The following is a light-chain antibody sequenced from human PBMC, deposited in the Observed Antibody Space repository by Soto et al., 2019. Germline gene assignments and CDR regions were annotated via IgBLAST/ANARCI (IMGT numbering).Light chain of an antibody. V-gene: IGKV3-20*01. CDR3: QQYGSSPPT. CDR1: QSVSNNY. Sequence: EIVLTQSPGTLSLPPGERATLSCRASQSVSNNYLAWYQQKPGQAPRLLIYGASNRATGIPDRFSGSGSGTDFTLTINRLEPEDFALYYCQQYGSSPPTFSQGTKVDIK. J-gene: IGKJ1*01. CDR2: GAS.